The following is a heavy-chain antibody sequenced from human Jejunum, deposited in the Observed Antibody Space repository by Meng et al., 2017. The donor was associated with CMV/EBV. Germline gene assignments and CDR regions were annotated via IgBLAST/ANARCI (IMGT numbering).Heavy chain of an antibody. V-gene: IGHV3-74*01. CDR1: GFTFRRYW. CDR3: ARVGGGYANYYFDF. J-gene: IGHJ4*02. Sequence: GFTFRRYWMHWVRQVPGKGLVWVSRINSGGSSASYADSVKGRFTISRDNAKNTLYLQMDSLRAEDTAVYYCARVGGGYANYYFDFWGQGTLVTVSS. CDR2: INSGGSSA. D-gene: IGHD5-12*01.